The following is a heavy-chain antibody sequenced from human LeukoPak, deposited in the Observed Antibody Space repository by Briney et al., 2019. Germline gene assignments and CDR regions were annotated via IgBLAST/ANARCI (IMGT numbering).Heavy chain of an antibody. CDR2: ISGSGGST. CDR3: AKGGYDFHYFDY. D-gene: IGHD5-12*01. J-gene: IGHJ4*02. V-gene: IGHV3-23*01. Sequence: GGSLRLSCAASGFTFSGYAMSWVRQAPGKGLEWVSAISGSGGSTYYADSVKGRFTISRDNSKNTLYLQMNSLRAEDTAVYYCAKGGYDFHYFDYWGQGTLVTVSS. CDR1: GFTFSGYA.